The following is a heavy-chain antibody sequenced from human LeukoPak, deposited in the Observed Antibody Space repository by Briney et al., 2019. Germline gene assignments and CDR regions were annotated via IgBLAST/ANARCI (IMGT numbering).Heavy chain of an antibody. CDR1: GFTFSSYS. CDR2: IKLDGSEK. Sequence: PSGGSLRLSCAASGFTFSSYSMNWVRQAPGKGLEWVANIKLDGSEKNYVDSVKGRFTISRDNTKNSLYLQMNSLRVEDTAVFYCARDQYDTWSRRGNFDSWGQGTLVIVSS. CDR3: ARDQYDTWSRRGNFDS. J-gene: IGHJ4*02. D-gene: IGHD3-3*01. V-gene: IGHV3-7*03.